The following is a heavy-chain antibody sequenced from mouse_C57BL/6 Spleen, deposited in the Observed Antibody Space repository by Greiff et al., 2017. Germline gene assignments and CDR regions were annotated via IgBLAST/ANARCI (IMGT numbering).Heavy chain of an antibody. CDR2: IRNKANGYTT. Sequence: EVQRVESGGGLVQPGGSLSLSCAASGFTFTDYYMSWVRQPPGKALEWLGFIRNKANGYTTEYSASVEGRFTISRDNSQSVLYLQMNALRAEDSATYYCARSGYYFDYWGQGTTLTVSS. V-gene: IGHV7-3*01. CDR3: ARSGYYFDY. J-gene: IGHJ2*01. CDR1: GFTFTDYY.